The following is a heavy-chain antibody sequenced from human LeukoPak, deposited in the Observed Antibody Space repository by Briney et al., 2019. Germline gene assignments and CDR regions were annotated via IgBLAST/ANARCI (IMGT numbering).Heavy chain of an antibody. CDR2: IYPGDSDT. CDR1: GYSFTSYW. V-gene: IGHV5-51*01. J-gene: IGHJ4*02. CDR3: ARPASHCSGGSCPPEYFDY. D-gene: IGHD2-15*01. Sequence: PGESLKISCKGSGYSFTSYWIGWVRQMPGKGLEWMGIIYPGDSDTRYSPSFQGQVTISADKSISTAYLQWSSLKASDTAMYYCARPASHCSGGSCPPEYFDYWGQGTLVTVSS.